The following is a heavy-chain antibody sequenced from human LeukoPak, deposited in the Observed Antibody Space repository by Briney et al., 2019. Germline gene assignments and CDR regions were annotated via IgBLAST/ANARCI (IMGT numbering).Heavy chain of an antibody. CDR3: AITRALWFGEADAFDI. CDR1: GYTFTGYY. V-gene: IGHV1-2*02. Sequence: GASVKVSCKASGYTFTGYYMHWVRQAPGQGLEWMGWINPNSGGTNYAQKFQGRVTMTRDTSISTAYMELSRLRSDDTAVYYCAITRALWFGEADAFDIWGQGTMVTVSS. CDR2: INPNSGGT. J-gene: IGHJ3*02. D-gene: IGHD3-10*01.